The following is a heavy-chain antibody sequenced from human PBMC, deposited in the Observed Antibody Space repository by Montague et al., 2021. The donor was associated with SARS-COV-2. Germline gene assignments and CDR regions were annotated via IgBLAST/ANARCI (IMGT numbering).Heavy chain of an antibody. V-gene: IGHV4-34*01. CDR2: RANA. CDR3: ARGQVTVFGVLIMLPAAGPFDI. D-gene: IGHD3-3*01. Sequence: RANANYNPSLKSRVSISVDTSKNQLSLKLTSVAAADTGVYYCARGQVTVFGVLIMLPAAGPFDIWGQGTMVTVSS. J-gene: IGHJ3*02.